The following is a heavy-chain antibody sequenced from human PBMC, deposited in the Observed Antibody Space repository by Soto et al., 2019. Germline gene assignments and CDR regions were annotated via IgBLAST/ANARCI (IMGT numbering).Heavy chain of an antibody. CDR2: IVVASGDT. V-gene: IGHV1-58*01. J-gene: IGHJ3*02. CDR1: GFTFSTSA. D-gene: IGHD1-26*01. CDR3: ATPVGANAFDM. Sequence: SVKVSCKASGFTFSTSAVQWVRQARGQRPEWIGWIVVASGDTNYAQKFQERVTITRDISTSTAYMELSSLRSDDSALYYCATPVGANAFDMRGQGTLVTVSS.